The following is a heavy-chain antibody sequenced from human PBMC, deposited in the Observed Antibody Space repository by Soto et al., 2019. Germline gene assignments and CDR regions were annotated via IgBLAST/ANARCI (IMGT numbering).Heavy chain of an antibody. Sequence: SETLSLTCTVSGGSISSSSYYWGWIRQPPGKGLEWIGSIYYSGSTYYNPSLKSRVTISVDTSKNQFSLKLSSVTAADTAVYYCARLCGGRGGCRRIRFLEWLFLPWGQGTLVTVSS. CDR3: ARLCGGRGGCRRIRFLEWLFLP. CDR2: IYYSGST. D-gene: IGHD3-3*01. J-gene: IGHJ5*02. CDR1: GGSISSSSYY. V-gene: IGHV4-39*01.